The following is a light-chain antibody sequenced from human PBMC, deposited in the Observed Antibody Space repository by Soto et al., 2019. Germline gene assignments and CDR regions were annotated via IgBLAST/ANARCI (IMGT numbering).Light chain of an antibody. Sequence: EIAMTQSPATLSVSPGERAILSCRASQSVSSNLAWYQQTPGQAPRLLIYGASTRATGVPARFSGSGSGTEFTLTISSLQPEDFAVYYCQQYTNRPPITFGQGTRLDMK. J-gene: IGKJ5*01. CDR1: QSVSSN. CDR3: QQYTNRPPIT. CDR2: GAS. V-gene: IGKV3-15*01.